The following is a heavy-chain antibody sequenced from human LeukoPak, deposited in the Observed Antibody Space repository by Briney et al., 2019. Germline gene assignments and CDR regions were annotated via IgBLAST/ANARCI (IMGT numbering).Heavy chain of an antibody. CDR1: GGSISSSSYY. V-gene: IGHV4-39*01. J-gene: IGHJ5*02. CDR2: IYYSGST. Sequence: SETLSLTCTVSGGSISSSSYYWGWLRQPPGKGLEWIASIYYSGSTYYNPSPKSRFTISVDTSKNQFSLKLSSVTAADTAVYYCARQRGRIVVVVAATGWFDPWGQGTLVTVSS. D-gene: IGHD2-15*01. CDR3: ARQRGRIVVVVAATGWFDP.